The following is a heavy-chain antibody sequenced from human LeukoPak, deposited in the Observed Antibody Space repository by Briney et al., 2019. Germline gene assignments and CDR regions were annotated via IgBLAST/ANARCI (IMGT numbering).Heavy chain of an antibody. CDR1: GGSFSGYY. Sequence: PSQTLSLTCAVYGGSFSGYYWSWIRQPPGKGLEWIGEINHSGSSDYNPSLKSRVTISGDTSKNQFSLKLSSVTAADTAVYYCARGLSTPRYYYDSSGYYRTYYYYYMDVWGKGTTVTVS. D-gene: IGHD3-22*01. J-gene: IGHJ6*03. CDR3: ARGLSTPRYYYDSSGYYRTYYYYYMDV. V-gene: IGHV4-34*01. CDR2: INHSGSS.